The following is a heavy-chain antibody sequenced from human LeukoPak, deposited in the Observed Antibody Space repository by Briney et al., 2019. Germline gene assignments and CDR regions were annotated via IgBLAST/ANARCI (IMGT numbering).Heavy chain of an antibody. CDR3: ARPGLRGSGYYHVPHYFDY. V-gene: IGHV3-48*03. D-gene: IGHD3-22*01. CDR1: GFTFSSYE. J-gene: IGHJ4*02. CDR2: ISSSGSTI. Sequence: GWSLRLSCAASGFTFSSYEMNWVRQAPGKGLEWVSYISSSGSTIYYADSVKGRFAISRDNAKNSLYLQMNSLRAEDTAVYYCARPGLRGSGYYHVPHYFDYWGQGTLVTVSS.